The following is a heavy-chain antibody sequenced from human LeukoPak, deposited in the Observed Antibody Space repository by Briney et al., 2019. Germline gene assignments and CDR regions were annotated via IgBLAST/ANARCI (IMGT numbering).Heavy chain of an antibody. J-gene: IGHJ6*03. Sequence: PSETLSLTCTVSGGSISSYYWSWIRQPPGKGLEWIGYIYYSGSTNYNPSLKSRVTISVDTSKNQFSLKLSSVTAADTAVYYCARDQVTTYYYYYMDVWGKGTTVTVSS. V-gene: IGHV4-59*12. CDR3: ARDQVTTYYYYYMDV. D-gene: IGHD4-17*01. CDR1: GGSISSYY. CDR2: IYYSGST.